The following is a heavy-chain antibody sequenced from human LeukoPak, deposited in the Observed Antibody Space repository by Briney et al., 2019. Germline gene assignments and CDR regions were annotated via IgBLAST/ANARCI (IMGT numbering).Heavy chain of an antibody. D-gene: IGHD2-2*01. CDR2: ISSSSSYI. CDR3: ASGPVVVPAVADY. Sequence: GGSLRLSCAASGFTFSSYSMNWVRQAPGKGLEWVSSISSSSSYIYYADSVKGRFTISRDNAKNSLYLQMNSLRAEDTAVCYCASGPVVVPAVADYWGQGTLVTVSS. CDR1: GFTFSSYS. J-gene: IGHJ4*02. V-gene: IGHV3-21*01.